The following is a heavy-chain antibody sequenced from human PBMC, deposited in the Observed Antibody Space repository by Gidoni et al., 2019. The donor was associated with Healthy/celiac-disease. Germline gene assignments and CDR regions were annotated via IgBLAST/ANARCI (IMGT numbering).Heavy chain of an antibody. D-gene: IGHD3-10*01. J-gene: IGHJ5*02. Sequence: QVQLVESGGGVVQPGRSLRPSCAASGFTFSSYAMHWVRQAPGKGPEWVAVISYDGSNKYYADSVKGRFTISRDNSKTTLYLQMNSLRAEDTAVYYCAREVEFSNWFDPWGQGTLVTVSS. CDR1: GFTFSSYA. CDR3: AREVEFSNWFDP. V-gene: IGHV3-30-3*01. CDR2: ISYDGSNK.